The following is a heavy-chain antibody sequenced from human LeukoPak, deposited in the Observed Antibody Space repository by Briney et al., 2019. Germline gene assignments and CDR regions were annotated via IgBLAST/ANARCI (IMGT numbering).Heavy chain of an antibody. CDR3: ARRKAKTPNYFDY. CDR2: IYYSGNT. J-gene: IGHJ4*02. V-gene: IGHV4-59*08. CDR1: GDSISNYY. Sequence: SETLSLTRTASGDSISNYYWTWIRQPPGKGLEWIGYIYYSGNTNYNPSLKSRVTISLDTSKNQFSLKLTSVTAADTAIYYCARRKAKTPNYFDYWGQGALVTVSS.